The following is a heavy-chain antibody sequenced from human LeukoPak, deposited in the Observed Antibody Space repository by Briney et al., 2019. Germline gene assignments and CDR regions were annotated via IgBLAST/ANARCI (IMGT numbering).Heavy chain of an antibody. Sequence: GGSLRLSCAASGFTFSSYGMHWVRQAPGKGLEWVAVIWYDGSNKYYADSVKGRFTISRDNSKNTLYLQMNSLRAEDTAVYYCTRITVVAGNTYLADYWGQGTLVTVSS. CDR3: TRITVVAGNTYLADY. D-gene: IGHD6-19*01. CDR2: IWYDGSNK. V-gene: IGHV3-33*01. CDR1: GFTFSSYG. J-gene: IGHJ4*02.